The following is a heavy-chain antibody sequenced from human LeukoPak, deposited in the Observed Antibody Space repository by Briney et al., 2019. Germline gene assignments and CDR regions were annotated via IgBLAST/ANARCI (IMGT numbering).Heavy chain of an antibody. CDR3: ARARRGHFYGSSGYPNSYSYMDV. D-gene: IGHD3-22*01. CDR1: ADSISTYY. CDR2: IYYTGST. V-gene: IGHV4-59*01. J-gene: IGHJ6*03. Sequence: SETLSLTCSVSADSISTYYWSWVRQPPGKGLEWIGYIYYTGSTKYSTSLKSRVTMSLDTSNNQFSLNLSSVTAADTAIYYCARARRGHFYGSSGYPNSYSYMDVWGKGTTVTVSS.